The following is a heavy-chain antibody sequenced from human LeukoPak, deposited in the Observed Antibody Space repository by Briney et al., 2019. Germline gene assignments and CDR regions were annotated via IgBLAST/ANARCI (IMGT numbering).Heavy chain of an antibody. J-gene: IGHJ6*02. CDR1: GGTFSSYA. CDR2: IIPILGIA. Sequence: GSSVKVSCKASGGTFSSYAISWVRQAPGQGLEWMGRIIPILGIANYAQKFQGRVTITADKSTSTAYMELSSLRSEDTAVYYCARQAVTMDYYYGMDVWGQGTTVTVSS. CDR3: ARQAVTMDYYYGMDV. V-gene: IGHV1-69*04. D-gene: IGHD4-17*01.